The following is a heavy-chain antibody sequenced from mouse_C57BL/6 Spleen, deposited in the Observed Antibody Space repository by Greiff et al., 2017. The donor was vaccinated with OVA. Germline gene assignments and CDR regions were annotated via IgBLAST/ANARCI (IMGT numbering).Heavy chain of an antibody. D-gene: IGHD2-3*01. CDR2: IDPETGGT. Sequence: VQLQQSGAELVRPGASVTLSCKASGYTFTDYEMHWVKQTPVHGLEWIGAIDPETGGTAYHQKFKGKAILTADKSSSTAYMELRSLTSEDSAVYYCTRYYDGYYETGFAYWGQGTLVTVSA. V-gene: IGHV1-15*01. J-gene: IGHJ3*01. CDR3: TRYYDGYYETGFAY. CDR1: GYTFTDYE.